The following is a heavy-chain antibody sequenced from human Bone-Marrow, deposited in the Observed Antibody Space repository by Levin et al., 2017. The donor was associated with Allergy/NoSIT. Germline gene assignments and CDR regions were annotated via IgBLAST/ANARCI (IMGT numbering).Heavy chain of an antibody. V-gene: IGHV3-30-3*01. J-gene: IGHJ6*02. D-gene: IGHD4-17*01. CDR2: ISYDGSNK. Sequence: GGSLRLSCAASGFTFSSYAMHWVRQAPGKGLEWVAVISYDGSNKYYADSVKGRFTISRDNSKNTLYLQMNSLRAEDTAVYYCARVTQIYGDYTDYDYYGMDGWGQGTTVTVSS. CDR3: ARVTQIYGDYTDYDYYGMDG. CDR1: GFTFSSYA.